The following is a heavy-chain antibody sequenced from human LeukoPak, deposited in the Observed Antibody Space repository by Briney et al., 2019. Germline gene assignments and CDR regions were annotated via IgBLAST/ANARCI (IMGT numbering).Heavy chain of an antibody. CDR1: GYTFTGQY. CDR3: ARGYYGMDV. CDR2: INPKTGDT. J-gene: IGHJ6*02. Sequence: GASVKVSCKASGYTFTGQYLYWARQTPGQGLEWMGWINPKTGDTDSAQNFQGRVTMTRDTSITTVYMELSSLTSDDTAVYYWARGYYGMDVWGQGTTVTVSS. V-gene: IGHV1-2*02.